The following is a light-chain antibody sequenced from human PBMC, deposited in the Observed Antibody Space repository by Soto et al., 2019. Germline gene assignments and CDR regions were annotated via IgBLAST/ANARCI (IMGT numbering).Light chain of an antibody. CDR3: CSYSAFSPYD. J-gene: IGLJ1*01. V-gene: IGLV2-23*01. CDR1: SSVVGSYNL. CDR2: EAS. Sequence: QSVLTQPASLSGSPEQSITISCTGTSSVVGSYNLVSWYQHHPGKAPKLLIFEASKRPSGISNRFSGSKSDNTASLAISGLQADYVADYACCSYSAFSPYDFGTVTNVTV.